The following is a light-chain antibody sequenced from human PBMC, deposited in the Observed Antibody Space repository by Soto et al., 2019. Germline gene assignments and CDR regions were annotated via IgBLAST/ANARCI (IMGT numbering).Light chain of an antibody. V-gene: IGKV1-5*03. CDR3: QQYYRSSIT. J-gene: IGKJ5*01. CDR1: QTISSW. Sequence: DIQMTQSPSTLSGSVGDRVTITCRASQTISSWLAWYQQKPGKAPKLLIYKASTLKSGVPSRLSGSGSGTEFTLTISSLQPDDFATYYCQQYYRSSITFGQGTRLEIK. CDR2: KAS.